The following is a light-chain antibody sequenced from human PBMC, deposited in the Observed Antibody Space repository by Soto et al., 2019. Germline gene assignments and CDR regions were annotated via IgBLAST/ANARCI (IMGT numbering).Light chain of an antibody. CDR3: QQYNNWPPEGT. Sequence: EVVMTQSPATLSVSPGERATLSCRASQSVSSNLAWYQHKPGQAPRLLIYGTSNRAAGVPARFSGSGSGTEFTLTISSLQSEDFEVYSCQQYNNWPPEGTFGQGTKLEIK. J-gene: IGKJ2*01. CDR2: GTS. V-gene: IGKV3-15*01. CDR1: QSVSSN.